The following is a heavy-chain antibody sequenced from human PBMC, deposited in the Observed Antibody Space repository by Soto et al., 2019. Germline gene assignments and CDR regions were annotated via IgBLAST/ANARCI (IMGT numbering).Heavy chain of an antibody. V-gene: IGHV4-59*01. CDR2: IYYSGST. J-gene: IGHJ5*02. D-gene: IGHD3-22*01. Sequence: TLSLTCTVSGGSISSYYWSWIRQPPGKGLEWIGYIYYSGSTNYNPSLKSRVTISVDTSKNQFSLKLSSVTAADTAVYYCARDYYDSSGPRFDPWGQGTLVTVS. CDR3: ARDYYDSSGPRFDP. CDR1: GGSISSYY.